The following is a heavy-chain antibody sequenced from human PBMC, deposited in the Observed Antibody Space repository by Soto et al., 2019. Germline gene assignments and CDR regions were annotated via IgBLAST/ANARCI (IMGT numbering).Heavy chain of an antibody. Sequence: PEGSLRLSCAASGFTFDDYAMHWVRQAPGKGLEWVSGISWNSGSIGYADSVKGRFTISRDNAKNSLYLQMNSLRAEDTELYFCDSYSILTGPDYCGQRNLVTVSA. CDR3: DSYSILTGPDY. V-gene: IGHV3-9*01. CDR1: GFTFDDYA. D-gene: IGHD3-9*01. J-gene: IGHJ4*02. CDR2: ISWNSGSI.